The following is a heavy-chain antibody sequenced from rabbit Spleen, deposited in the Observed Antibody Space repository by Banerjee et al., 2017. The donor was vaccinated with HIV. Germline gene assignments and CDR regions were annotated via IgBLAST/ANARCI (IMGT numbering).Heavy chain of an antibody. Sequence: QSLEESGGVLVKPGGSLALTCKASGFDFSSNAMCWVRQAPGKELEWIGCIFAGTNGRPYYASWAKGRFTISKTSSTTVTLQMTSLTAADTATYFCARWGSGFNINLWGQGTLVTVS. D-gene: IGHD1-1*01. CDR3: ARWGSGFNINL. CDR2: IFAGTNGRP. J-gene: IGHJ4*01. CDR1: GFDFSSNA. V-gene: IGHV1S40*01.